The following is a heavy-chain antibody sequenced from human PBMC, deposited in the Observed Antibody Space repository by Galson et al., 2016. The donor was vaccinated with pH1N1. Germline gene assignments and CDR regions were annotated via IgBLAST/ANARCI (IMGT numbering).Heavy chain of an antibody. J-gene: IGHJ4*02. CDR3: TREDHHKFDY. Sequence: YTTQDATSVKGRFIISRDDSKGLLYLHMNSLKTEDTAVYYCTREDHHKFDYWGQGTLVTVS. CDR2: YTT. V-gene: IGHV3-72*01.